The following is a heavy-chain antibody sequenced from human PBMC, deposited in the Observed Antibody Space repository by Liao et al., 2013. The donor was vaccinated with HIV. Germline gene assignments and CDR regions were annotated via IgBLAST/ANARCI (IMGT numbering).Heavy chain of an antibody. CDR3: AREGGVYSDFSLTDYFDY. Sequence: QVQLQESGPGLVRPSQTLSLTCTLSGGFILSGGFYWSWIRQPAGKGLEWIGRINTSGSTHYNPSLRSRVTISVDTSKNQFSLNLSAVTAADTALYYCAREGGVYSDFSLTDYFDYWGQGTPVTVSS. CDR2: INTSGST. J-gene: IGHJ4*02. V-gene: IGHV4-61*02. D-gene: IGHD4-11*01. CDR1: GGFILSGGFY.